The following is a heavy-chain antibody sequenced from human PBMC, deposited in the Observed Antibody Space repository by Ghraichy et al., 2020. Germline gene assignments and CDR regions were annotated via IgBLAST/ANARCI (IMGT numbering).Heavy chain of an antibody. CDR3: AKGRSTTNHYDY. CDR1: GFTFSTYA. CDR2: LRGSGDST. Sequence: CAASGFTFSTYAMSWVRQAPGKGLEWVSALRGSGDSTYYADSVKGRFTISRDNSKNTLYLQMNSLSVEDTAVYFCAKGRSTTNHYDYWGQGTLVTVSS. D-gene: IGHD2/OR15-2a*01. J-gene: IGHJ4*02. V-gene: IGHV3-23*01.